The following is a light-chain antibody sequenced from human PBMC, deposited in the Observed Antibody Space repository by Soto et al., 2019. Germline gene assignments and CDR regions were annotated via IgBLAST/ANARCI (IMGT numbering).Light chain of an antibody. V-gene: IGKV2-28*01. CDR1: QSPLHSNGYNY. J-gene: IGKJ5*01. CDR2: LGS. CDR3: MQALQTSIT. Sequence: DIGRTQSPLSLPVTPGEPASISCRSSQSPLHSNGYNYLDWYLQKPGQSPQLLIYLGSNRASGVPDRFSGSGSGTDFTLKISRVEAEDVGVYYCMQALQTSITFGQGTRLGIK.